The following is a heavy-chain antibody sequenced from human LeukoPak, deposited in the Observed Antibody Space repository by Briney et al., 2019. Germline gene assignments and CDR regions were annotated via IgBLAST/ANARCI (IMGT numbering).Heavy chain of an antibody. CDR3: ARGYIVVVVAATPIWFDP. CDR1: GGSFSGYY. V-gene: IGHV4-34*01. J-gene: IGHJ5*02. D-gene: IGHD2-15*01. CDR2: INHSGST. Sequence: SETLSHTCAVYGGSFSGYYWSWIRQPPGKGLEWIGEINHSGSTNYNPSLKSRVTISVDTSKNQFSLKLSSVTTAGTAVYYCARGYIVVVVAATPIWFDPWGQGTLVTVSS.